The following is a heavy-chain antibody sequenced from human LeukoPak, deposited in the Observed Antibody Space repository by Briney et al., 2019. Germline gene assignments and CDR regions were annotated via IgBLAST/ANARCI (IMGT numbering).Heavy chain of an antibody. CDR3: ARVETARLHAFDI. D-gene: IGHD5-18*01. CDR2: ISSSSSYI. Sequence: PGGSLRLSCAASGFTFSSYSMNWVRQAPGKGLEWVSSISSSSSYIYYADSVKGRFTISRDNAKNSLYLQMNSLRAEDTAVYYCARVETARLHAFDIWGQGTMVTVSS. V-gene: IGHV3-21*01. J-gene: IGHJ3*02. CDR1: GFTFSSYS.